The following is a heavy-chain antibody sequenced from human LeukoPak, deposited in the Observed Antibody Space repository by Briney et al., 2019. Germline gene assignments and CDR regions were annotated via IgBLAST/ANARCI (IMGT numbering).Heavy chain of an antibody. CDR1: VYTFTRYD. D-gene: IGHD1-1*01. CDR2: MYPNSGNT. CDR3: GRGRHDWNLDAFDI. V-gene: IGHV1-8*01. Sequence: ASVKVSCKCSVYTFTRYDSNWVRQPTARGQEGVGLMYPNSGNTGYAQQCQGTVTMIRTTSISTAYMQMSRPGSEDTAFYYCGRGRHDWNLDAFDIWGQGTMVTVSS. J-gene: IGHJ3*02.